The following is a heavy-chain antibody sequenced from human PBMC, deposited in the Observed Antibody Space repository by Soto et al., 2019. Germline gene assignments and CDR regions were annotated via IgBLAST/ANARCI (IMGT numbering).Heavy chain of an antibody. CDR1: GYTFTGYY. CDR2: INPSSGGT. D-gene: IGHD5-12*01. Sequence: ASVKVSCKASGYTFTGYYMHWVRQAPGQGLEWMGWINPSSGGTNYAQQLQGRVTMTRETSISSAYMELSGLRSDDTAVYVCARANSGDDDEFDYWGQGTPVTVSS. V-gene: IGHV1-2*02. CDR3: ARANSGDDDEFDY. J-gene: IGHJ4*02.